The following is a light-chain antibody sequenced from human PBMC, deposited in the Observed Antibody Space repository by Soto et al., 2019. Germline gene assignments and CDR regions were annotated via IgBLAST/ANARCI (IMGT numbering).Light chain of an antibody. CDR3: CSYTSISFYV. V-gene: IGLV2-14*01. J-gene: IGLJ1*01. CDR2: DVS. Sequence: QSALTQPASVSGSPGQSITISCTGTSSDVGGYNYVSWYQQHPGKAPKLMIYDVSNRPSGVSNRFSGSKSGKTASLTLSGLQAEDEADYYCCSYTSISFYVFGTGPKLTVL. CDR1: SSDVGGYNY.